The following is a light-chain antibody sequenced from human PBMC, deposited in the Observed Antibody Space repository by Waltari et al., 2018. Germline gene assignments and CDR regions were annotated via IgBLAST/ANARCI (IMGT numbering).Light chain of an antibody. CDR3: LQYNGEPRT. CDR1: QNINTW. CDR2: KAS. Sequence: DIQMTQSPSTLSATVGDRVTITCRASQNINTWLAWHQQKPGRAPKLLIYKASKLESGGPSRFSGSGSGTEFTLTISSLQPDDFATYYCLQYNGEPRTFGQGTKVEVK. V-gene: IGKV1-5*03. J-gene: IGKJ1*01.